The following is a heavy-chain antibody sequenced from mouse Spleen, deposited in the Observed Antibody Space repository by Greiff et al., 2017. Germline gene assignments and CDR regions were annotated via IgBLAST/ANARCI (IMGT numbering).Heavy chain of an antibody. V-gene: IGHV5-9-3*01. CDR2: VSSGGGNT. Sequence: EVQRVESGGGLVKLGGSLKLSCAASGFTFSRYAMSWVRQTPEKRLEWVATVSSGGGNTYYPDSVKGRFTISRDNAKNTLYLQMSSLKSEDTAMYYCTSPSNWDDYAMDYWGQGTSVTVSS. CDR1: GFTFSRYA. D-gene: IGHD4-1*02. CDR3: TSPSNWDDYAMDY. J-gene: IGHJ4*01.